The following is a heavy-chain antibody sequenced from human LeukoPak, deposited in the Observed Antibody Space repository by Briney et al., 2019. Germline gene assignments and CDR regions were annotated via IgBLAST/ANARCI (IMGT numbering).Heavy chain of an antibody. CDR2: INPSGGST. CDR3: ARGVVPDPIDY. V-gene: IGHV1-46*01. Sequence: ASVKVSCTASGYTFTSYYMHWVRQAPGHGLEWMGIINPSGGSTSYAQKFQGRVTMTRDTSTSTVYMELSSLRSEDTAVYYCARGVVPDPIDYWGQGTLVTVSS. J-gene: IGHJ4*02. CDR1: GYTFTSYY. D-gene: IGHD2-15*01.